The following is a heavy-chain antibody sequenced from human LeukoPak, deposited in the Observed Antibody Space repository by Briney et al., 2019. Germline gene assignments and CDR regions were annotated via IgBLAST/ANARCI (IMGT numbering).Heavy chain of an antibody. J-gene: IGHJ4*02. CDR3: ARDKIVGATLLDY. Sequence: GGFLRLSCAASGFSFSNYWMSWVRQAPGKGLEWVANIKQDGSEKYYVDSVKGRFTISRDNAKNSLYLQMNSLRAEDTAVYYCARDKIVGATLLDYWGQGTLVTVSS. V-gene: IGHV3-7*01. CDR1: GFSFSNYW. CDR2: IKQDGSEK. D-gene: IGHD1-26*01.